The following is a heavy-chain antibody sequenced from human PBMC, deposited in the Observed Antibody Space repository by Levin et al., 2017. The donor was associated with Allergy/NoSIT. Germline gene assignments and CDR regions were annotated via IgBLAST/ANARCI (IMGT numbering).Heavy chain of an antibody. CDR3: ARARGSGSYFWFDP. CDR1: GFTVSSNY. Sequence: SCAASGFTVSSNYMSWVRQAPGKGLEWVSVIYSGGSTYYADSVKGRFTISRDNSKNTLYLQMNSLRAEDTAVYYCARARGSGSYFWFDPWGQGTLVTVSS. D-gene: IGHD3-10*01. V-gene: IGHV3-53*01. CDR2: IYSGGST. J-gene: IGHJ5*02.